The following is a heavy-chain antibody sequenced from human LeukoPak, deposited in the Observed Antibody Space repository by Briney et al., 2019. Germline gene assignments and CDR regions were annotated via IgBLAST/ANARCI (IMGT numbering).Heavy chain of an antibody. Sequence: GGSLRLSCAASGFTFSSYGMHWVRQAPGKGLEWVAFIRYDGSNKYYADSVKGRFTISRENSKNTLYLQMNRLRDEDTAVYYCASWSGNSSSWYGDAFDIWGQGTMVTVSS. J-gene: IGHJ3*02. D-gene: IGHD6-13*01. V-gene: IGHV3-30*02. CDR1: GFTFSSYG. CDR3: ASWSGNSSSWYGDAFDI. CDR2: IRYDGSNK.